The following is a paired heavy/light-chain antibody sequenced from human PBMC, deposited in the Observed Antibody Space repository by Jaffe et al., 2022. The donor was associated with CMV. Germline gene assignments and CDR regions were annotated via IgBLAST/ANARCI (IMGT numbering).Heavy chain of an antibody. Sequence: QVQPQQWGAGLLKPSETLSLTCGVQGESLRRYYWSWIRQAPGKGLEWIGEAIHRGDSSQNPSLKSRVTISVDTSKNQFSLRLTSVTAADTAVYWCARHQTGHNTFDLWGQGTMVTVSS. CDR1: GESLRRYY. V-gene: IGHV4-34*12. D-gene: IGHD1-1*01. CDR3: ARHQTGHNTFDL. CDR2: AIHRGDS. J-gene: IGHJ3*01.
Light chain of an antibody. Sequence: QSALTQPASVSGSPGQSITISCTGTSTDVGAYNYVSWYQQHPGKAPTLIIFDVNNRPSGVSYRFSGSKSGNTASLTISGLQAEDEATYYCCAYTRISTPLYVFGTGTEVTVL. V-gene: IGLV2-14*03. CDR1: STDVGAYNY. CDR3: CAYTRISTPLYV. CDR2: DVN. J-gene: IGLJ1*01.